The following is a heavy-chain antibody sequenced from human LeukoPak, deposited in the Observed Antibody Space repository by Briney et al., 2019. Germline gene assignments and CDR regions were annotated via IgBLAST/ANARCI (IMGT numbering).Heavy chain of an antibody. J-gene: IGHJ4*02. V-gene: IGHV1-69*13. D-gene: IGHD3-10*01. CDR1: GGTFSSYA. CDR2: IIPIFGTA. CDR3: ARGTMVRGVIEAVDY. Sequence: SVKVSCKASGGTFSSYAISWVRQAPGQGLEWMGGIIPIFGTANYAQKFQGRVTITADESTSTAYMELSSLRTEDTAVYYCARGTMVRGVIEAVDYWGQGTLVTVSS.